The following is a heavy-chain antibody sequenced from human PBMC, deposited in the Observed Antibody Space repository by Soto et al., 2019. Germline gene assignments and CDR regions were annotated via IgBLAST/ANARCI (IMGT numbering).Heavy chain of an antibody. D-gene: IGHD2-2*01. CDR3: VKHSEYQLLSWFDP. CDR2: ISAGGGNT. CDR1: GFSFSTYA. J-gene: IGHJ5*02. Sequence: EGQLLESGGGLVQPGGSLRLSCAASGFSFSTYAMSWVRQAPGKGLECVAGISAGGGNTFYADSVRGRFTISRDNSTKTLYLHIHSLRAADTDLYSGVKHSEYQLLSWFDPWGYGTLVTVSS. V-gene: IGHV3-23*01.